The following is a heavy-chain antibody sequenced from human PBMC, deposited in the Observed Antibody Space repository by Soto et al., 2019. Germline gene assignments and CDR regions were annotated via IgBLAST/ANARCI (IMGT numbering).Heavy chain of an antibody. CDR1: GVTFSNDL. Sequence: GGSLRVSGAASGVTFSNDLMTWVRQAPGNGLEWVSPINGGGSTTYYADSVKGRFTTSRDNSKNALYLQMNSLRADDTAVHYCARETGVGSHEDWGLGTLVTVSS. V-gene: IGHV3-23*01. CDR3: ARETGVGSHED. D-gene: IGHD1-26*01. CDR2: INGGGSTT. J-gene: IGHJ4*02.